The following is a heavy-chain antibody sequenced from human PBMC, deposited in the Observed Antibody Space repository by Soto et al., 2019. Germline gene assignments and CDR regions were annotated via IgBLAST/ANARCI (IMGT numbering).Heavy chain of an antibody. J-gene: IGHJ4*02. V-gene: IGHV3-48*03. CDR2: IQDRGSPI. CDR1: GLTFSSEE. Sequence: EVQLLESGGGLAQPGGSLILSCEVSGLTFSSEEMNWVRQAPGKGLEWVAYIQDRGSPIYYAESVKGRFTIAIDNAKNTLYLRMSRLTAEDTAVDNCARGYHLGCHFGHLGQGVLGTVSS. CDR3: ARGYHLGCHFGH. D-gene: IGHD2-15*01.